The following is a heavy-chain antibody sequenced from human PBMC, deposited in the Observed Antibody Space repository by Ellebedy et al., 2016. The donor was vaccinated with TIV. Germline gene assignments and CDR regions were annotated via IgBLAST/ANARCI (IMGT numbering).Heavy chain of an antibody. CDR2: IYYDGTNE. CDR3: ATDPDGVYGDTSAY. D-gene: IGHD4-17*01. J-gene: IGHJ4*02. CDR1: GFTFSSYA. Sequence: GESLKISCAASGFTFSSYAMHWVRQAPGKGLEWVALIYYDGTNEHHADSVKGRFTISRDNSKNTLYLQMNRLRGDDTAVYYCATDPDGVYGDTSAYWGRGTLVTVSS. V-gene: IGHV3-33*01.